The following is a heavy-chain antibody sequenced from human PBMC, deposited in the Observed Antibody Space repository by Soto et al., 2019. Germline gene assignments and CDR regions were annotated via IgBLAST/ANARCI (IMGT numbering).Heavy chain of an antibody. D-gene: IGHD2-2*02. Sequence: GESLKISSQGSGYSFTTSWIGWVRQIPGKGLERMRITYPGAAHTRSSPSPQGQLTTSPAKSSTTACLQWSSLKASDPPMYSCARHSHNHLLYGLGYYYYGMDVWGQVHTVTVSS. J-gene: IGHJ6*02. CDR3: ARHSHNHLLYGLGYYYYGMDV. V-gene: IGHV5-51*01. CDR2: TYPGAAHT. CDR1: GYSFTTSW.